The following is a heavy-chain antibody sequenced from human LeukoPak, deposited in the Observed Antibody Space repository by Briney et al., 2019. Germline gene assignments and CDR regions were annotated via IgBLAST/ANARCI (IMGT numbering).Heavy chain of an antibody. CDR1: GGSISSGGYY. CDR2: IYYSGST. V-gene: IGHV4-31*03. D-gene: IGHD2-15*01. Sequence: SETLSLTCTVSGGSISSGGYYWSWIRQHPGKGLEWIGYIYYSGSTYYNPSLKSRIIISVDTSKNQFSLKLSSVTAADTAVYYCARGDCSGGSCCFDYWGQGTLVTVSS. CDR3: ARGDCSGGSCCFDY. J-gene: IGHJ4*02.